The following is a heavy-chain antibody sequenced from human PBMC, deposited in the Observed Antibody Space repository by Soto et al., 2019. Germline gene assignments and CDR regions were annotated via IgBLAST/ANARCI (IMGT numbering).Heavy chain of an antibody. V-gene: IGHV3-43*01. D-gene: IGHD3-9*01. CDR2: ISWEGGTT. CDR1: GFTFDDYT. Sequence: EVQLVESGGVVVQPGGSLRLSCAASGFTFDDYTMHWVRQAPGKGLEWVSLISWEGGTTFYADSVKGRFTISRDNSKNSLYLQMNSLRTEETALYYCAKDMGQVLRYFDWGGHGMDVWGQGTTVTVSS. CDR3: AKDMGQVLRYFDWGGHGMDV. J-gene: IGHJ6*02.